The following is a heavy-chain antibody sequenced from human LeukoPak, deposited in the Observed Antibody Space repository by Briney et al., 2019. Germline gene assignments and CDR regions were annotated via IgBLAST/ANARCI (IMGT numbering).Heavy chain of an antibody. J-gene: IGHJ6*02. V-gene: IGHV3-15*07. D-gene: IGHD5-12*01. CDR2: IKSKTDGGTT. CDR1: GFTFSNAW. Sequence: GGSLRLSCAASGFTFSNAWMNWVRQAPGKGLEWVGRIKSKTDGGTTDYAAPVKGRFTISRDDSKNTLYLQMNSLKTEDTAVYYCTTDRWIATDYYYYGMDVWGQGTTVTVSS. CDR3: TTDRWIATDYYYYGMDV.